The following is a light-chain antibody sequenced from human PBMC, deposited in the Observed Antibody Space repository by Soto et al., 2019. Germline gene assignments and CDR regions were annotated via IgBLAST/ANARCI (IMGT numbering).Light chain of an antibody. Sequence: EIVLTQSPATLSLSPGDRATLSCRASQSVSSYLAWYQQKPGQAPRLLIYDASNRATGIPTRLSGSGSGTDFTLTISSLEPEDVAIYSCQQRTGWPLTFGGGTNVEI. CDR1: QSVSSY. CDR3: QQRTGWPLT. V-gene: IGKV3-11*01. CDR2: DAS. J-gene: IGKJ4*02.